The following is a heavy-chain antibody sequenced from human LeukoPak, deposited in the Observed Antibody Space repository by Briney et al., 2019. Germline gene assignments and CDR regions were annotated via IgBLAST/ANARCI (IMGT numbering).Heavy chain of an antibody. CDR2: ISGSGGST. D-gene: IGHD2-2*01. V-gene: IGHV3-23*01. J-gene: IGHJ4*02. CDR1: GFTFSSYA. CDR3: AKEAKVPAAPRNYFDY. Sequence: GGSLRLSCAASGFTFSSYAMSWVRRAPGKGLEWVSAISGSGGSTYYADSVKGRFTISRDNSKNTLYLQMNSLRAEDTAVYYCAKEAKVPAAPRNYFDYWGQGTLVTVSS.